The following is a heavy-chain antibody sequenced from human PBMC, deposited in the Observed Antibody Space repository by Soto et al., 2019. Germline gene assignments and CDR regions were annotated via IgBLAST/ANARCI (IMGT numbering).Heavy chain of an antibody. D-gene: IGHD6-19*01. Sequence: QVQLVESGGGVVQPGRSLRLSCAASGFTFSSYAMHWVRQAPGKGLEWVAVISYDGSNKYYADSVKGRFTISRDNSKNTLYLQMNSLRAEDTAVYYCAREIYSSGWAFDYWGQGTLVTVSS. CDR1: GFTFSSYA. J-gene: IGHJ4*02. CDR3: AREIYSSGWAFDY. V-gene: IGHV3-30-3*01. CDR2: ISYDGSNK.